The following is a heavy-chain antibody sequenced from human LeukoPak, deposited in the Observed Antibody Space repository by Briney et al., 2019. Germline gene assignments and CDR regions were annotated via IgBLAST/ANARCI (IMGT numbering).Heavy chain of an antibody. CDR1: GYTFTSYY. J-gene: IGHJ4*02. Sequence: ASVKVSCKASGYTFTSYYMHWVRQAPGQGLEWMEWMNPNSGNTGYAQKFQGRVTMTRNTSISTAYMELSSLRSEDTAVYYCARASGIAVAASGYWGQGTLVTVSS. CDR3: ARASGIAVAASGY. V-gene: IGHV1-8*02. CDR2: MNPNSGNT. D-gene: IGHD6-19*01.